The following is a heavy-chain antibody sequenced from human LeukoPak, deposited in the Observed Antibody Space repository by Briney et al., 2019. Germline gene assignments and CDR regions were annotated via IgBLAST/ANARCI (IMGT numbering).Heavy chain of an antibody. J-gene: IGHJ3*02. Sequence: QLGGSLRLSCAASGFTFSSYSMNWVRQAPGKGLEWVSYISSSSSTIYYADSVKGRFTISRDNAKNSLYLQMNSLRAEDTAVYYCARIMTTDAFDIWGQGTMVTVSS. CDR2: ISSSSSTI. D-gene: IGHD4-11*01. CDR1: GFTFSSYS. CDR3: ARIMTTDAFDI. V-gene: IGHV3-48*04.